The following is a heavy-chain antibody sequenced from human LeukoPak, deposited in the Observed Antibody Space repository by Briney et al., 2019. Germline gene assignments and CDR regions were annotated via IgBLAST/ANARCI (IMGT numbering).Heavy chain of an antibody. D-gene: IGHD2-2*01. Sequence: ASVKVSCKASGGTFISYAISWVRQAPGQGLEWMGGIIPIFGTANYAQKFQGRVTITADESTSTAYMELSSLRSEDTAVYYCAADIVVVPAAMELNWFDPWGQGTLVTVSS. V-gene: IGHV1-69*13. CDR1: GGTFISYA. J-gene: IGHJ5*02. CDR3: AADIVVVPAAMELNWFDP. CDR2: IIPIFGTA.